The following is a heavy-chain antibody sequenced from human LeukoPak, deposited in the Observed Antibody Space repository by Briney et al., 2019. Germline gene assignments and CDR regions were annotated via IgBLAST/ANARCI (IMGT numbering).Heavy chain of an antibody. CDR3: PRPYYYDSRIDP. V-gene: IGHV4-30-4*01. CDR2: MYYSGST. D-gene: IGHD3-22*01. CDR1: GGSISSGDDY. J-gene: IGHJ5*02. Sequence: PSETLSLTCTVSGGSISSGDDYWSWIRQPPGKGLEWIAYMYYSGSTYYNPSLKSRVTMSADTSKNQPSLTLSSVTAADTPVYYCPRPYYYDSRIDPWGQGILVTVSS.